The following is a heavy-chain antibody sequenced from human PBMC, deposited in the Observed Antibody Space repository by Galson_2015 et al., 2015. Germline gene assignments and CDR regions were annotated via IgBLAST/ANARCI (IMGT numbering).Heavy chain of an antibody. Sequence: SETLSLTCTVSGGSISSYYWSWIRQPPGKGLEWIGYIYYSGSTNYNPSLKSRVTISVDTSKNQFSLKLSSVTAADTAVYYCARLRAYYDFWSGYPYYYYYYMDVWGKGTTVTVSS. CDR3: ARLRAYYDFWSGYPYYYYYYMDV. CDR1: GGSISSYY. CDR2: IYYSGST. V-gene: IGHV4-59*08. D-gene: IGHD3-3*01. J-gene: IGHJ6*03.